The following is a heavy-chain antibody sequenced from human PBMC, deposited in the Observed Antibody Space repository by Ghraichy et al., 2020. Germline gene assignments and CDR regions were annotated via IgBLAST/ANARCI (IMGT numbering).Heavy chain of an antibody. J-gene: IGHJ3*02. CDR3: AKLNYYGSGTDAFDI. V-gene: IGHV3-30*02. D-gene: IGHD3-10*01. CDR1: GFTFSSYG. CDR2: IRYDGSNK. Sequence: GGSLRLSCAASGFTFSSYGMHWVRQAPGKGLEWVAFIRYDGSNKYYADSVKGRFTISRDNSKNTLYLQMNSLRAEDTAVYYCAKLNYYGSGTDAFDIWGQGTMVTVSS.